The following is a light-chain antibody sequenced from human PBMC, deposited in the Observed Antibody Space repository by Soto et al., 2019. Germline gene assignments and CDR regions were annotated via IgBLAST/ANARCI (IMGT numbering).Light chain of an antibody. CDR2: SNN. J-gene: IGLJ2*01. CDR1: SSNIGSNT. V-gene: IGLV1-44*01. CDR3: EEWDDSLKVV. Sequence: QSVLTQPPSASGTPGQRVTISCSGSSSNIGSNTVTWYQQLPGTAPKLLNYSNNQRPSGVPDRFSGSKSGTSASLSISGLQSEHEAEYYCEEWDDSLKVVIGGATKHTVL.